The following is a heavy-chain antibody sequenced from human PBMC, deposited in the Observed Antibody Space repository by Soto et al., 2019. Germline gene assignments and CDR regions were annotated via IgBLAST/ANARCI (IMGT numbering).Heavy chain of an antibody. CDR1: GYPFISYP. CDR3: AREGDPYYYERRGYRYEYGLDA. D-gene: IGHD3-22*01. J-gene: IGHJ6*02. Sequence: QVQLVQSGAEEKKPGASVKVSCKASGYPFISYPMHWVRQAPGQRLEWMGWINAANGNTKYSQKPQGRVTITRDTSASKVYMELGSLRSEDTAVYYCAREGDPYYYERRGYRYEYGLDAWGQGTTVTVSS. CDR2: INAANGNT. V-gene: IGHV1-3*05.